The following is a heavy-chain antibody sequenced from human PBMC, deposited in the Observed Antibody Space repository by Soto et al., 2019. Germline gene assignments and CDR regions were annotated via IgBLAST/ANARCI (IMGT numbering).Heavy chain of an antibody. V-gene: IGHV3-21*01. CDR1: GFTFSSDS. Sequence: PGGSLRLSCAASGFTFSSDSMNWVRQAPGKGLEWVSSISSSSSYIYYADSVKGRFTISRDNAKNSLYLQMNSLRAEDTAVYYCARPGYRAYYYYGMDVWCQGTTVTVSS. J-gene: IGHJ6*02. CDR2: ISSSSSYI. D-gene: IGHD5-18*01. CDR3: ARPGYRAYYYYGMDV.